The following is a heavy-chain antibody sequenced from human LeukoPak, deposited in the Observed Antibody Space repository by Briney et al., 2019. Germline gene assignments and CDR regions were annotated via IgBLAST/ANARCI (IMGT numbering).Heavy chain of an antibody. CDR3: ARALAGGDYVSPDY. Sequence: GASVKVSCKASGYTFINNWMHWVRQAPGQGLEWIGLINPTGTATLYAQKFQGRVTMTRDMATSTDYMELSSLRSEDTAVYYCARALAGGDYVSPDYWGQGTLVTVSS. J-gene: IGHJ4*02. D-gene: IGHD4-17*01. CDR1: GYTFINNW. CDR2: INPTGTAT. V-gene: IGHV1-46*01.